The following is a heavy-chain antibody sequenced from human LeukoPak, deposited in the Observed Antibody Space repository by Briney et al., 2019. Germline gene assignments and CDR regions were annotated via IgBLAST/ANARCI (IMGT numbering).Heavy chain of an antibody. CDR3: AKDPSYYYGSGSYGDY. J-gene: IGHJ4*02. CDR2: ISYDGSNK. D-gene: IGHD3-10*01. CDR1: GFTFSSYG. Sequence: GGSLRLSCAASGFTFSSYGMHWVRQAPGKGLEWVAVISYDGSNKYYADSVKGRFTISRDNSKNTLYLQMNSLRAEDTAVYYCAKDPSYYYGSGSYGDYWGQGTLVTVSS. V-gene: IGHV3-33*05.